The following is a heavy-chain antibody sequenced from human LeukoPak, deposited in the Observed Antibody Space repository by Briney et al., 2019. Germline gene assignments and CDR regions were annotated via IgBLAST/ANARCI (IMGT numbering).Heavy chain of an antibody. D-gene: IGHD3-10*01. Sequence: GGSLRLSCAASGFTFSSYWMHWVRQAPGKGLVWVSRINTDGSSTSHADSVKGRFTISRDNAKNTLSLQMNSLRAEDTAVYYCARTYYPISYYFDYWGQGTLVTVFS. V-gene: IGHV3-74*01. CDR2: INTDGSST. CDR1: GFTFSSYW. CDR3: ARTYYPISYYFDY. J-gene: IGHJ4*02.